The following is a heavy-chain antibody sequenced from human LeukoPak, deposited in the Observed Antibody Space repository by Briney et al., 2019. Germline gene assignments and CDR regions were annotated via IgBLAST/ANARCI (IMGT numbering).Heavy chain of an antibody. V-gene: IGHV3-30*02. J-gene: IGHJ4*02. CDR1: GFTFSSYG. CDR3: ANPRYNWTRRGY. D-gene: IGHD1-20*01. Sequence: PGGSLRLSCAASGFTFSSYGMHWVRQAPGKGLEWVAFIRYDGSNKYYADSVKGRFTISRDNSKNTLYLQMNSLRAEDTAVYYCANPRYNWTRRGYWGQGTLVTVSS. CDR2: IRYDGSNK.